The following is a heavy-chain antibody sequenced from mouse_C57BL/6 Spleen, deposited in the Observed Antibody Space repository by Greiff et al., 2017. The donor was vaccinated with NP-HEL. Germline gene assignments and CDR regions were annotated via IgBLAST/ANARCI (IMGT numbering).Heavy chain of an antibody. CDR1: GFTFSSYG. Sequence: EVHLVESGGDLVKPGGSLKLSCAASGFTFSSYGMSWVRQTPDKRLEWVATISSGGSYTYYPDSVKGRFTISRDNAKNTLDLQMSSLKSEDTAMYYCAAYYDYFAYWGQGTLVTVSA. CDR2: ISSGGSYT. V-gene: IGHV5-6*01. CDR3: AAYYDYFAY. D-gene: IGHD2-4*01. J-gene: IGHJ3*01.